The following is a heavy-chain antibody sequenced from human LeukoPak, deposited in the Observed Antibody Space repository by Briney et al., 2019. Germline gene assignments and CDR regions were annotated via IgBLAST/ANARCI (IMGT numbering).Heavy chain of an antibody. CDR2: ISSSSSYI. D-gene: IGHD6-19*01. CDR3: ARDPGIAVADWFDP. Sequence: PGGSLRLSCAASGFTFSSYSMNWVRQAPGKGLEWVSSISSSSSYIYHADSVKGRFTISRDNAKNSLYLQMNSLRAEDTAVYYCARDPGIAVADWFDPWGQGTLVTVSS. V-gene: IGHV3-21*01. CDR1: GFTFSSYS. J-gene: IGHJ5*02.